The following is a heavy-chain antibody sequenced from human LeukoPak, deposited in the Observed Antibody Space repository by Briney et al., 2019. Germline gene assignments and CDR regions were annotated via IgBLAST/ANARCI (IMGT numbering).Heavy chain of an antibody. D-gene: IGHD3-22*01. CDR3: ARHVVAVGFDY. CDR1: GFTFSSYT. J-gene: IGHJ4*02. Sequence: PGGSLRLSCAASGFTFSSYTMNWVRQAPGKGLEWVSSITSSSSYIYYADSVKGRFTISRDNAKNSLCLQMNSLRAEDTAVYYCARHVVAVGFDYWGQGTLVTVSS. V-gene: IGHV3-21*01. CDR2: ITSSSSYI.